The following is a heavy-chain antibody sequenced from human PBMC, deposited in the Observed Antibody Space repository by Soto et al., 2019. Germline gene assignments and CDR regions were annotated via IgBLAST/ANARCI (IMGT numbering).Heavy chain of an antibody. CDR3: ATDENYDFWSGLKWFDA. D-gene: IGHD3-3*01. CDR2: ISGSGGST. V-gene: IGHV3-23*01. Sequence: GGSLRLSCAASGVTFSSYAMSWVRQAPGKGLEWVSAISGSGGSTYYADSVKGRFTISRANSKNTLYLQMNSLRAEDTAVYYCATDENYDFWSGLKWFDAWGQGTLVNGS. J-gene: IGHJ5*02. CDR1: GVTFSSYA.